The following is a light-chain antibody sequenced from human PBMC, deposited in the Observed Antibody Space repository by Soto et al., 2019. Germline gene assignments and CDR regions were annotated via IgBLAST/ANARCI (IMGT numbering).Light chain of an antibody. CDR2: GAS. Sequence: EIVLTQSPGTLSLSPGERATLSCRASQSFSSSYLAWYQHKPGQAPRLLIYGASIRATGIPDRFSGSGSGTDFTLTISRLEPEDFAVYYCQQYGSSPYTFGQGTKLEIK. V-gene: IGKV3-20*01. CDR1: QSFSSSY. CDR3: QQYGSSPYT. J-gene: IGKJ2*01.